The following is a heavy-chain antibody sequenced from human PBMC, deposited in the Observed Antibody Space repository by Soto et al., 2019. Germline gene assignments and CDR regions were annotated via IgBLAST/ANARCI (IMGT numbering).Heavy chain of an antibody. J-gene: IGHJ4*02. CDR3: ARDVPQRYCSGGSCYLTLQIYFDY. Sequence: GGSLRLSCAASGFTFSSYWMSWVRQAPGKGLEWVANIKQDGSEKYYVDSVKGRFTISRDNAKNSLYLQMNSLRAEDTAVYYCARDVPQRYCSGGSCYLTLQIYFDYWGQGTLVTVSS. CDR1: GFTFSSYW. D-gene: IGHD2-15*01. V-gene: IGHV3-7*01. CDR2: IKQDGSEK.